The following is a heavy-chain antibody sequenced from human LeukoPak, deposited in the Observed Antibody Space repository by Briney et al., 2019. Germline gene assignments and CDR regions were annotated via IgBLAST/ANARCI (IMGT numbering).Heavy chain of an antibody. CDR2: IKQDGSEK. V-gene: IGHV3-7*01. Sequence: GGSLRLSCAASGFTFSTFWMSWVRQTPGKGLEWVADIKQDGSEKYYVDSVKGRFTISRDNAKNSLYLQMDSLRGEDTAVYYCAREFRRLLWFGELLRWGQGTLVTVSS. CDR3: AREFRRLLWFGELLR. CDR1: GFTFSTFW. J-gene: IGHJ4*02. D-gene: IGHD3-10*01.